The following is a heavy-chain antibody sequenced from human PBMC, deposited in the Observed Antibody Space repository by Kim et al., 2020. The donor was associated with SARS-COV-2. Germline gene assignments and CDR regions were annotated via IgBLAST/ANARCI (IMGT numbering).Heavy chain of an antibody. CDR3: ARDLDYDFWSGYYYYYGMDV. J-gene: IGHJ6*02. D-gene: IGHD3-3*01. CDR2: ISSSSSYI. V-gene: IGHV3-21*01. Sequence: GGSLRLSCAASGFTFSSYSMNWVRQAPGKGLEWVSSISSSSSYIYYADSVKGRFTISRDNAKNSLYLQMNSLRAEDTAVYYCARDLDYDFWSGYYYYYGMDVWGQGTTVTVSS. CDR1: GFTFSSYS.